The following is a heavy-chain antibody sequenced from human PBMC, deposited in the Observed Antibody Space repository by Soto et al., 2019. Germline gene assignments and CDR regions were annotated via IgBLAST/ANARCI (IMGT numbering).Heavy chain of an antibody. CDR3: ARARIAVAGAYYYYYGMDV. CDR2: IYHSGST. Sequence: QVQLQESGPGLVKPSGTLSLTCAVSGGSISSSNWWSWVRQPPGKGLEWIGEIYHSGSTNYNPSLKSRVTISADKSKNQLSLKLSSVAAADTAVYYCARARIAVAGAYYYYYGMDVWGQGTTVTVSS. CDR1: GGSISSSNW. V-gene: IGHV4-4*02. D-gene: IGHD6-19*01. J-gene: IGHJ6*02.